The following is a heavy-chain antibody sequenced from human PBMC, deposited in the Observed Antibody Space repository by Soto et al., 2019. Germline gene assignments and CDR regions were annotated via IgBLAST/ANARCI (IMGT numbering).Heavy chain of an antibody. J-gene: IGHJ4*02. V-gene: IGHV3-33*01. D-gene: IGHD6-19*01. CDR2: IWYDGSNK. CDR1: GFTFSSYG. Sequence: QVQLVESGGGVVQPGRSLRLSCAASGFTFSSYGMHWVRQAPGKGLEWVAVIWYDGSNKYYADSVKGRFTISRDNSKNTLYLQMNSLRAEDTAVYYCARDPFPVAGPGYYCDYWGQGTLVTVSS. CDR3: ARDPFPVAGPGYYCDY.